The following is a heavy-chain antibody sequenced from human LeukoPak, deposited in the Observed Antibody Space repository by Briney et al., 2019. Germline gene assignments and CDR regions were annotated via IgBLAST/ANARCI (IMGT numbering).Heavy chain of an antibody. CDR2: ISSSSSTI. CDR3: ARDYYDSSGPPEYYYGMDV. Sequence: GGSLRLSCAASGFTFSSYSMNWVRQAPGKGLEWVSYISSSSSTIYYADSVKGRFTISRDNAKNSLYLQMNSLRAEDTAVYYCARDYYDSSGPPEYYYGMDVWGQGTTVTVSS. D-gene: IGHD3-22*01. CDR1: GFTFSSYS. J-gene: IGHJ6*02. V-gene: IGHV3-48*01.